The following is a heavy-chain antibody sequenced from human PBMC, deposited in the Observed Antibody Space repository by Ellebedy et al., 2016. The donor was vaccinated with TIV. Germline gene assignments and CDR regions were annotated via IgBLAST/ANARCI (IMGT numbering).Heavy chain of an antibody. Sequence: MPSETLSLTCSVSGSSISSGYYWGWIRQPPGKGLEWIGNSHYSGSTYYNPSLRSRVTISIDTSKSQFSLDLTSVTAADTAFYYCSTKDPYTITWPALDYWGQGALVTVSS. CDR1: GSSISSGYY. CDR3: STKDPYTITWPALDY. CDR2: SHYSGST. V-gene: IGHV4-38-2*01. D-gene: IGHD5-12*01. J-gene: IGHJ4*02.